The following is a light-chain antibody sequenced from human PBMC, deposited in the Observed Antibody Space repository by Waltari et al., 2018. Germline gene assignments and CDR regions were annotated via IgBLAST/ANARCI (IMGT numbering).Light chain of an antibody. CDR3: QQLHSYPLT. Sequence: DIQLTQSPSFLSASVGDRVNITCRASQGISSYLAWYQQKPGKAPKLLIYAASTLQSGVPSRFSGSGSGTEFTLTISSLQPEDFATYFCQQLHSYPLTFGGGTKVEIK. J-gene: IGKJ4*01. CDR1: QGISSY. CDR2: AAS. V-gene: IGKV1-9*01.